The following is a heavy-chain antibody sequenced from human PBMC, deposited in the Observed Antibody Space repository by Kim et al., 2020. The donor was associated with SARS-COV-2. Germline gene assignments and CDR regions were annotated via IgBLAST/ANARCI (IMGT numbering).Heavy chain of an antibody. CDR3: AKDPFYDFWSGYYFAY. CDR1: GFTFSNYA. D-gene: IGHD3-3*01. Sequence: GGSLRLSCAASGFTFSNYAMSWVRQAPGKGLEWVSTISSSGGSTYYADSLKGRFTISRDNSKNTLYLQMNSLRAEDTAVYYCAKDPFYDFWSGYYFAYWGQGTLVTVSS. CDR2: ISSSGGST. V-gene: IGHV3-23*01. J-gene: IGHJ4*02.